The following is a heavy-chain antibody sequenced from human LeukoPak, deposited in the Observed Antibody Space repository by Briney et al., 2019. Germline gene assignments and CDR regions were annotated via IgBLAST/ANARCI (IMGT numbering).Heavy chain of an antibody. J-gene: IGHJ5*02. Sequence: GGSLRLSCAASGFTFSDYYMSWIRQAPGKGLEWVSYISSSGSTIYYADSVKGRFTISRDNARNSLYLQMNSLRAEDTAVYYCARDQEQLDWFDPWGQGTLVTVSS. CDR3: ARDQEQLDWFDP. CDR1: GFTFSDYY. CDR2: ISSSGSTI. V-gene: IGHV3-11*01. D-gene: IGHD1/OR15-1a*01.